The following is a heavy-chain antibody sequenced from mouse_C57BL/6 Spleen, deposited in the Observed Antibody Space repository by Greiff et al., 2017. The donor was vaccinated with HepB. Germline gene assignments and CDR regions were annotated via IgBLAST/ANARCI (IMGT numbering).Heavy chain of an antibody. Sequence: EVKLVESEGGLVQPGSSMKLSCTASGFTFSDYYMAWVRQVPEKGLEWVANINYDGSSTYYLDSLKSRFIISRDNAKNILYLQMSSLKSEDTATYYCARDGGDSSGPLDYWGQGTTLTVSS. V-gene: IGHV5-16*01. D-gene: IGHD3-2*02. CDR2: INYDGSST. J-gene: IGHJ2*01. CDR1: GFTFSDYY. CDR3: ARDGGDSSGPLDY.